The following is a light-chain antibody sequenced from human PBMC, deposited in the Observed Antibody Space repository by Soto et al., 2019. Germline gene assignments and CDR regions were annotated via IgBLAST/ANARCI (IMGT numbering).Light chain of an antibody. Sequence: DIQMTQSPSSLSASVGDRVTITCQASQDIRKYLNWYQQKPGKAPKLLIYDASNLETGVPSRFSGNGSGTDFTFTISSLQPEDIATYYCQQYDNLPWTFGQGTKVEIK. J-gene: IGKJ1*01. CDR3: QQYDNLPWT. CDR1: QDIRKY. V-gene: IGKV1-33*01. CDR2: DAS.